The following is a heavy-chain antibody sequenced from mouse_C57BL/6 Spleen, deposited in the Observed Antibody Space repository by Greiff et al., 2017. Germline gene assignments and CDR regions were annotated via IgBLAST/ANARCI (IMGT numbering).Heavy chain of an antibody. D-gene: IGHD1-1*01. Sequence: QVQLQQSGPELVKPGASVTISCKASGYAFSSSWMNWVKQRPGKGLEWIGRIYPGAGDTNYNGKFKGKATLTADKSSSTAYMQLSSLTSEDSAVYFCARTSNYGSTYWYCDVWGTGTTVTVSS. J-gene: IGHJ1*03. CDR1: GYAFSSSW. V-gene: IGHV1-82*01. CDR3: ARTSNYGSTYWYCDV. CDR2: IYPGAGDT.